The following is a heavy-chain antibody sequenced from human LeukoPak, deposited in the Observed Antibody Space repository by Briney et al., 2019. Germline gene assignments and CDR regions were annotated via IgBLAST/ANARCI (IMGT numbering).Heavy chain of an antibody. Sequence: GSLRLSCAASGFTFDDYDMSWVRQAPGKGLEWIGEINHSGSTNYNPSLKSRVTISVDTSKNQFSLKLSSVTAADTAVYYCARGGEAYYYYMDVWGKGTTVTISS. CDR2: INHSGST. CDR3: ARGGEAYYYYMDV. CDR1: GFTFDDYD. J-gene: IGHJ6*03. V-gene: IGHV4-34*01.